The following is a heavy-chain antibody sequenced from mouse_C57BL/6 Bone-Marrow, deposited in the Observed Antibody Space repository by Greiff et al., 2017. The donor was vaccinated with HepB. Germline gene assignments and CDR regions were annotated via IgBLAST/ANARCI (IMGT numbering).Heavy chain of an antibody. V-gene: IGHV5-4*01. CDR3: ARDEVLRPVGFAY. CDR2: ISDGGSYT. D-gene: IGHD1-1*01. J-gene: IGHJ3*01. CDR1: GFTFSSYA. Sequence: EVQLVESGGGLVKPGGSLKLSCAASGFTFSSYAMSWVRQTPEKRLEWVATISDGGSYTYYPDNVKGRFTISRDNAKNNLYLQMSHLKSEDTAMYNCARDEVLRPVGFAYWGQGTLGTVSA.